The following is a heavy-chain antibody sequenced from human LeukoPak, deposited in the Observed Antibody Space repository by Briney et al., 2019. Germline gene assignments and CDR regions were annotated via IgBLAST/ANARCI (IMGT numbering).Heavy chain of an antibody. V-gene: IGHV3-23*01. Sequence: GGSLRLSCAASGFTFSSYGMSWVRQAPGKGLEWVSAISGSGGSTYYADSVKGRFTISRDNSKNTLYLQMNSLRAEDTAVYYCARERTYYYDSSGLGAYFDYWGQGTLVTVSS. J-gene: IGHJ4*02. CDR3: ARERTYYYDSSGLGAYFDY. CDR2: ISGSGGST. D-gene: IGHD3-22*01. CDR1: GFTFSSYG.